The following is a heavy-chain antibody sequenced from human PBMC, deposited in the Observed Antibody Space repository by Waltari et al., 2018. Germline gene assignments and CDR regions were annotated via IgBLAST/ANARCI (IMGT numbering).Heavy chain of an antibody. J-gene: IGHJ6*02. V-gene: IGHV4-34*02. CDR2: ISQSGTT. D-gene: IGHD1-26*01. CDR3: ASAPGKGDYGMDV. CDR1: GGSFLDYD. Sequence: QMLLQQWGAGLLKPSETLSLTCSLSGGSFLDYDWGWIRQPPGKGLEWIGQISQSGTTTSNPSLRRRVSLSLDASQKRFGLKMTSVSASDSAVYYCASAPGKGDYGMDVWGQGTTVTVSS.